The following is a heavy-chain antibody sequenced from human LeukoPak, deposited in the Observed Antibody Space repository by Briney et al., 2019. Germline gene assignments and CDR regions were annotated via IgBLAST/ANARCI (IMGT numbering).Heavy chain of an antibody. CDR1: GGSISGSSYY. CDR2: IYYSGST. V-gene: IGHV4-39*01. J-gene: IGHJ4*02. CDR3: ARLGAGPTYYDFWSGYSSFYFDY. Sequence: SETLSLTCTVSGGSISGSSYYWGWIRQPPGKGLEWIGSIYYSGSTYYNPSLESRVTISVDTSKNQFSLKLSFVTAADTAVYYCARLGAGPTYYDFWSGYSSFYFDYWGQGTLVTVSS. D-gene: IGHD3-3*01.